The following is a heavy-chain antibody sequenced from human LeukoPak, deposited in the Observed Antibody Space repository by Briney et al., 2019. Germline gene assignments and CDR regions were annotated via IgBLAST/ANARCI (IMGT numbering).Heavy chain of an antibody. Sequence: SETLSLTCSVSGGSISSYYWNWIRQPAGKGLEWIGRIHTSGSTNYSPSLKSRVTMSVDTSKSQFSLKLSSVTAADTAVYYCTRGSIAYYYMDVWGKGTTVTIPS. V-gene: IGHV4-4*07. D-gene: IGHD3-22*01. J-gene: IGHJ6*03. CDR1: GGSISSYY. CDR3: TRGSIAYYYMDV. CDR2: IHTSGST.